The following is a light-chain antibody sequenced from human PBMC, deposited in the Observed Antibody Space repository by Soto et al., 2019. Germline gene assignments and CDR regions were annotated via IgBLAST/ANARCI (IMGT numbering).Light chain of an antibody. CDR1: QNVSSY. CDR3: QQRSNWPRLT. J-gene: IGKJ4*01. V-gene: IGKV3-11*01. Sequence: EIVLTQSPATLSLSPGERATLSCRASQNVSSYLAWYQQKPGQAPRLLIYDASNRAIGVPARFSGSGSGTDFTLTISSLQPEDFAVYFCQQRSNWPRLTFGGGTKADIK. CDR2: DAS.